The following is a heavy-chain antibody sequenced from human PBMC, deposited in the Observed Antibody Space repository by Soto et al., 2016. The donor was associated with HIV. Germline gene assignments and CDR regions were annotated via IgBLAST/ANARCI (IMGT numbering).Heavy chain of an antibody. CDR2: IYSGGST. J-gene: IGHJ3*02. V-gene: IGHV3-66*01. D-gene: IGHD3-9*01. CDR1: GFTVSSNY. Sequence: EVQLVESGGGLVQPGGSLRLSCAASGFTVSSNYMSWVRQAPGKGLEWVSVIYSGGSTYYADSVKGRFTISRDNSKNTLYLQMNSLRAEDTAVYYCARDGSRAPYTIFDWLLPDVFDIWAKGQVVTVSS. CDR3: ARDGSRAPYTIFDWLLPDVFDI.